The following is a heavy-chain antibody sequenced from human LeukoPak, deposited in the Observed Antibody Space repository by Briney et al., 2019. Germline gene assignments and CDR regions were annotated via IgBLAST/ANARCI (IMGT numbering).Heavy chain of an antibody. V-gene: IGHV4-59*13. J-gene: IGHJ4*02. CDR2: MYYSGST. D-gene: IGHD3-3*01. CDR3: ARTTLQQDSYYDFWSGYTEPPYFDY. Sequence: PSETLSLTCTVSGGSISSYYWSWIRQPPGKGLEWIGYMYYSGSTNYNPSLKSRVTISVDTSKNQFSLKLSSVTAADTAVYYCARTTLQQDSYYDFWSGYTEPPYFDYWGQGTLVTVSS. CDR1: GGSISSYY.